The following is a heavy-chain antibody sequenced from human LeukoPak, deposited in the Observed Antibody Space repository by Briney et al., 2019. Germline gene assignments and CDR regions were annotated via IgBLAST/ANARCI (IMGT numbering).Heavy chain of an antibody. CDR2: INADSGNT. D-gene: IGHD6-19*01. Sequence: VASVKVSCKASGYTFTSRGFSWVRQAPGQGLGWMGWINADSGNTNYAQKLQGRVTLTTDTSTNTAYMELRSLRSDDTAVYYCARDEVSGGWYNHWGQGTLVTVSS. CDR3: ARDEVSGGWYNH. CDR1: GYTFTSRG. V-gene: IGHV1-18*04. J-gene: IGHJ4*02.